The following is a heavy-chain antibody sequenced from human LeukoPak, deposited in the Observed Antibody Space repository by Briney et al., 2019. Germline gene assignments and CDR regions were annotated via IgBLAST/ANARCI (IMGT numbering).Heavy chain of an antibody. V-gene: IGHV3-53*04. CDR2: IYSGGST. CDR3: ARAYDFWSGYGMDV. J-gene: IGHJ6*02. CDR1: GFTVSSNY. D-gene: IGHD3-3*01. Sequence: GGSLRLSCAASGFTVSSNYMSWVRQAPGKGLEWVSVIYSGGSTYYADSVKGRFTISRHNSKNTLYLQMNSLRAEDTAVYYCARAYDFWSGYGMDVWGQGTTVTVSS.